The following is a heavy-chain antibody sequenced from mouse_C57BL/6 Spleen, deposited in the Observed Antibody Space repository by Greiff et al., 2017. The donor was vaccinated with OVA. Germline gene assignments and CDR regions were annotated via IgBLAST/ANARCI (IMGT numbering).Heavy chain of an antibody. CDR1: EYEFPSHD. V-gene: IGHV5-2*03. CDR3: ARHGGNAGFAY. J-gene: IGHJ3*01. CDR2: INSDGGST. D-gene: IGHD2-1*01. Sequence: EVKLVESGGGLVQPGESLKLSCESNEYEFPSHDMSWVRKTPEKRLELVAAINSDGGSTYYPATMERRFIISRDNTKKILYLQMSSLRSEDTAVYYGARHGGNAGFAYWGQGTLVTVSA.